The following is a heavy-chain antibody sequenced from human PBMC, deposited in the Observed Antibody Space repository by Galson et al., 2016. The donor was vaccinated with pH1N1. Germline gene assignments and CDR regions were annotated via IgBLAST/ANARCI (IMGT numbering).Heavy chain of an antibody. Sequence: TLSLTCTVSGGSISSDSDYWPWIRQPAGKGLEWIGRVSGTGTTNYNPSLKSRVTLSIDTSKNQFSLKMASVTAADTAVYFCARESLEWLIISGHRVERNWFDSWGQGTLVTVSS. V-gene: IGHV4-61*02. CDR2: VSGTGTT. D-gene: IGHD3-3*01. CDR3: ARESLEWLIISGHRVERNWFDS. CDR1: GGSISSDSDY. J-gene: IGHJ5*01.